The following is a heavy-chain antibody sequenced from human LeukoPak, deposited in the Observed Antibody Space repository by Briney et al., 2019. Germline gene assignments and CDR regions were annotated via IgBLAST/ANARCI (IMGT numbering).Heavy chain of an antibody. CDR1: GFRSSTYA. Sequence: PGGSLRLSCAASGFRSSTYAMNWVRQAPGKGLEWVSCTSGSGNTAYYADSVKGRFTISRDNSKNTLYLQMSSLRAEDTAVYYCAQDPNHWGQGTLVTVSS. J-gene: IGHJ5*02. V-gene: IGHV3-23*01. CDR2: TSGSGNTA. CDR3: AQDPNH.